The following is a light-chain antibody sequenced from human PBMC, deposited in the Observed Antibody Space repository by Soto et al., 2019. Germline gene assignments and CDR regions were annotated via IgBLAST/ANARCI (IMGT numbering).Light chain of an antibody. CDR2: DAS. CDR3: QQYKDWPRT. CDR1: QSVSSN. J-gene: IGKJ1*01. V-gene: IGKV3-15*01. Sequence: EIVMTQSPVTLSVSPGDRATLSCRASQSVSSNLAWYQQRPGQAPRLLIYDASTRATGIPARFSGSGSGTAFSLLISSLQSEDFAVYYCQQYKDWPRTFGRGTKVEV.